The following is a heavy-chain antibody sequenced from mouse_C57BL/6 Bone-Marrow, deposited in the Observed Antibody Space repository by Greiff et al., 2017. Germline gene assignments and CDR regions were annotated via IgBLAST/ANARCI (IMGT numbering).Heavy chain of an antibody. Sequence: EVKLVESVAELVRPGASVKLSCTASGFNIKNTYMHWVKQRPEQGLEWIGRIDPANGNTKYAPKFQGKATITADTSSNTAYLQLSSLTSEDTAIYYCARDSYFYGSSLWFAYWGQGTLVTVSA. V-gene: IGHV14-3*01. D-gene: IGHD1-1*01. CDR1: GFNIKNTY. J-gene: IGHJ3*01. CDR2: IDPANGNT. CDR3: ARDSYFYGSSLWFAY.